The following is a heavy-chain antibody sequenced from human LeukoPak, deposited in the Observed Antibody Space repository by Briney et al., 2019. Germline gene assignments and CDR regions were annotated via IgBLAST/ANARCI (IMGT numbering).Heavy chain of an antibody. CDR3: ARLTYYDILAGYLDAFDI. CDR1: GGSFSGYY. CDR2: INHSGST. J-gene: IGHJ3*02. V-gene: IGHV4-34*01. Sequence: SETLSLACAVYGGSFSGYYWSWLRQPPGKGLEWIGEINHSGSTNYNPSLKSRVTISVDTSKNQFSLKLSSVTAADTAVYYCARLTYYDILAGYLDAFDIWGQGTMVTVSS. D-gene: IGHD3-9*01.